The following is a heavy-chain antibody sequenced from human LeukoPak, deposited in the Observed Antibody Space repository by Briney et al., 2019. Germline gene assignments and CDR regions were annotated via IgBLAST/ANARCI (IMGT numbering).Heavy chain of an antibody. CDR1: GGSISSYY. V-gene: IGHV4-59*12. CDR2: INHSGST. J-gene: IGHJ6*03. Sequence: SETLSLTCTVSGGSISSYYWSWIRQPPGRGLEWIGSINHSGSTYYNPSLKSRVTMSLDRSKNHFSLKLSSVTAADTAVYYCARDRGGYGSYYYMDVWGKGTTVTVSS. CDR3: ARDRGGYGSYYYMDV. D-gene: IGHD4-17*01.